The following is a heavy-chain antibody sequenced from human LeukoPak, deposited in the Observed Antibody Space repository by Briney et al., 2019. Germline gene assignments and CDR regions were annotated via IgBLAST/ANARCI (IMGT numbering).Heavy chain of an antibody. CDR2: IYYSGST. D-gene: IGHD1-26*01. V-gene: IGHV4-59*01. CDR3: ARAGKTEWDWFDP. CDR1: GGSISSYY. Sequence: PSGTLSLTCTVSGGSISSYYWSWIRQPPGKGLEWIGYIYYSGSTNYNPSLKSRVTISVDTSKNQFSLKLSSVTAADTAVYYCARAGKTEWDWFDPWGQGTLVTVSS. J-gene: IGHJ5*02.